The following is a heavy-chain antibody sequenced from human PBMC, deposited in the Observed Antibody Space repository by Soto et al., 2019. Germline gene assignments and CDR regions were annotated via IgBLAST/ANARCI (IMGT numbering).Heavy chain of an antibody. V-gene: IGHV4-31*03. CDR2: IYYSGST. J-gene: IGHJ4*02. D-gene: IGHD3-3*01. CDR1: GGSISSGGYY. Sequence: PSETLSLTCTVSGGSISSGGYYWSWIRQHPGKGLEWIGYIYYSGSTYYNPSLKSRVTISVDTSKNQFSLKLSSVTAADTAVYYCARGGYYDFWSGYFFDYWGQGTLVTVSS. CDR3: ARGGYYDFWSGYFFDY.